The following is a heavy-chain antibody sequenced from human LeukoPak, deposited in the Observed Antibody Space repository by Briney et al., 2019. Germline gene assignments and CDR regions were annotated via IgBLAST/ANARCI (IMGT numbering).Heavy chain of an antibody. J-gene: IGHJ4*02. CDR1: GLTLSDHY. CDR3: ATNVDSSAD. CDR2: IRNKANSYTT. D-gene: IGHD6-6*01. Sequence: GGSLRLSCSALGLTLSDHYMDWVRQAPGKGLEWVGRIRNKANSYTTEYAASVKGRFTISRDDSKNSLYLQMNSLKTEGTAVYYCATNVDSSADWGQGTLVTVSS. V-gene: IGHV3-72*01.